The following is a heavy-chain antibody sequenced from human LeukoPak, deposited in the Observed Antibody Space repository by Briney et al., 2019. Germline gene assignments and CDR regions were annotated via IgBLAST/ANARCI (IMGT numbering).Heavy chain of an antibody. D-gene: IGHD1/OR15-1a*01. J-gene: IGHJ4*02. V-gene: IGHV5-51*01. CDR2: IYPDDSDT. Sequence: GESLKISCKASGYSFTTYWIAWVRQLPGKGLEWMGIIYPDDSDTRYSPSFQGQVTISADKSISTAYLQWSSLKASDTAMYYCARFSEGTTAPLDYWGQGTLVTVSS. CDR1: GYSFTTYW. CDR3: ARFSEGTTAPLDY.